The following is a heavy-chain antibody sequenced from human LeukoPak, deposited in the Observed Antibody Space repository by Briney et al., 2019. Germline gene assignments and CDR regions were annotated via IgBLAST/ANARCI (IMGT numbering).Heavy chain of an antibody. CDR2: IYTSGST. CDR1: GGSISSGSYY. CDR3: ARGKKVLRYFDWLSNAFLFDY. V-gene: IGHV4-61*02. J-gene: IGHJ4*02. D-gene: IGHD3-9*01. Sequence: SQTLSLTCTVSGGSISSGSYYWSWIRQPAGKGLEWIGRIYTSGSTNYNPSLKSRVTISVDTSKNQFSLKLSSVTAADTAVYYCARGKKVLRYFDWLSNAFLFDYWGQGTLVTVSS.